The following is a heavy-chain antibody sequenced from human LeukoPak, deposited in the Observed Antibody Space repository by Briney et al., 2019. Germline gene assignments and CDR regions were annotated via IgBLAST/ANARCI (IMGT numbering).Heavy chain of an antibody. V-gene: IGHV1-8*01. Sequence: ASVKVSCKASGYTFTSYDINWVRQATGQGLEWMGWMNPNSGNTGYAQKFQGRVTMTRNTSISTAYMELSSLRSEDTAVYYCARDAPPFDYDFWSGSYDAFDIWGQGTMVTVSS. J-gene: IGHJ3*02. CDR1: GYTFTSYD. D-gene: IGHD3-3*01. CDR3: ARDAPPFDYDFWSGSYDAFDI. CDR2: MNPNSGNT.